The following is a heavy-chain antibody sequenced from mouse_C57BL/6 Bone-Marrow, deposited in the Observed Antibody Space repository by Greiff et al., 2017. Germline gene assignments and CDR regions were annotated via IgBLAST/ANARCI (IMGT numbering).Heavy chain of an antibody. CDR3: TRGGDYGTWFAY. CDR1: GYTFTDYE. D-gene: IGHD2-4*01. Sequence: QVQLQQSGAELVRPGASVTLSCKASGYTFTDYEMHWVKQTPVHGLEWIGAIDPETGGTAYNQKFKGKAILTADESSSTAYMELRSLTSEDSAVYYCTRGGDYGTWFAYWGQGTLVTVSA. V-gene: IGHV1-15*01. J-gene: IGHJ3*01. CDR2: IDPETGGT.